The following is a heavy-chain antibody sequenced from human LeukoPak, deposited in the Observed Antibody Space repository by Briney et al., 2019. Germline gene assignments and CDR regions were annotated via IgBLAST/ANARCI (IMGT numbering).Heavy chain of an antibody. J-gene: IGHJ5*02. Sequence: ASVKVSCKASGYTFTSYNMHWVRQAPGQGLEWMGIINPSGGSTNYAQKLQGRVTMTTDTSTSTAYMVLRSLRSDDTAVYYCARVRAVLMVYATDWFDPWGQGTLVTVSS. V-gene: IGHV1-46*01. CDR3: ARVRAVLMVYATDWFDP. D-gene: IGHD2-8*01. CDR2: INPSGGST. CDR1: GYTFTSYN.